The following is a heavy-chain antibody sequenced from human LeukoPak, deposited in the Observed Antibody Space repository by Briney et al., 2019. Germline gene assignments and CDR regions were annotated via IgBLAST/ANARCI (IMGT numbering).Heavy chain of an antibody. V-gene: IGHV4-59*08. CDR2: IYYSGST. J-gene: IGHJ4*02. D-gene: IGHD3-22*01. CDR3: ARLGSGDSSGYYWFDY. CDR1: GGSISSYY. Sequence: SETLSLTCTVSGGSISSYYWSWIRQPPGKGLEWIGYIYYSGSTNYNPSLKSRVTISVDTSKNQFSLKLSSVTAADTAVYYCARLGSGDSSGYYWFDYWGQGTLVTVYS.